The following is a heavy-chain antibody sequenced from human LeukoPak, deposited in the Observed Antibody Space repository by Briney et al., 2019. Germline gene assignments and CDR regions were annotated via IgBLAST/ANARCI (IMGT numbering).Heavy chain of an antibody. V-gene: IGHV1-18*01. CDR2: ISAYNGNT. CDR1: GYTFTSYG. CDR3: ARVWQWLENNWFDP. D-gene: IGHD6-19*01. J-gene: IGHJ5*02. Sequence: ASVKVSCKASGYTFTSYGISWVRQAPGQGLEWMGWISAYNGNTNYAQKLQGRVTTTTDTSTSTAYMELRSLRSDDTAVYYCARVWQWLENNWFDPWGQGTLVTVSS.